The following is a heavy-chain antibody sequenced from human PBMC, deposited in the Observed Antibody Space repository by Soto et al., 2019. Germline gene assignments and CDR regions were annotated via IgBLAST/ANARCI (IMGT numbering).Heavy chain of an antibody. D-gene: IGHD2-15*01. CDR1: GDSISITSYY. CDR3: ASTKDETLYFDY. CDR2: IHYSGST. Sequence: QLQLQESGPGLVKPSETLSLPCTVSGDSISITSYYWGWVRQPTGKGLEWIGSIHYSGSTHYNPSLQSRVTISGDASKKQFSLKLRSVTAADTAVYYCASTKDETLYFDYWGQGTLVTVSS. J-gene: IGHJ4*02. V-gene: IGHV4-39*01.